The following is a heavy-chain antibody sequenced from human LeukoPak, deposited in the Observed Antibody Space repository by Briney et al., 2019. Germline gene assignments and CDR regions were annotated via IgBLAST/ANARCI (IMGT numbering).Heavy chain of an antibody. V-gene: IGHV1-69*13. Sequence: SVKVSCKASGGTFSSYAISWVRQAPGQGLEWRGGIIPIFGTANYAQKFQGRVTITADESTSTAYMELSSLRSEDTAVYYCARSGIAAAGYFDYWGQGTLVTVSS. D-gene: IGHD6-13*01. J-gene: IGHJ4*02. CDR2: IIPIFGTA. CDR3: ARSGIAAAGYFDY. CDR1: GGTFSSYA.